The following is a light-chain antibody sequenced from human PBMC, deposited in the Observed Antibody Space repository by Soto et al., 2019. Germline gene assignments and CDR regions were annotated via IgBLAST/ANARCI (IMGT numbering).Light chain of an antibody. CDR1: QSVSSY. J-gene: IGKJ5*01. CDR2: DAS. V-gene: IGKV3-11*01. Sequence: EIVLTHSPATLALSPCERATLSFSASQSVSSYLAWYQQKSGQAPRLLIYDASNRATGIPARFSGSGSGTDFALTISSLEPEDFAVYYCQQRSNWPSITFGQGTRLEIK. CDR3: QQRSNWPSIT.